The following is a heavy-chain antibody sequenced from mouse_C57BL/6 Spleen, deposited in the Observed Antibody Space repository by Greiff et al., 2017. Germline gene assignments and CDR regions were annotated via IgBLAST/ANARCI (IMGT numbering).Heavy chain of an antibody. J-gene: IGHJ1*03. CDR3: ASNYGSYWYFDV. CDR2: INPSSGYT. V-gene: IGHV1-4*01. CDR1: GYTFTSYT. D-gene: IGHD1-1*01. Sequence: QVQLKQSGAELARPGASVKMSCKASGYTFTSYTMHWVKQRPGQGLEWIGYINPSSGYTKYNQKFKDKATLTADKSSSTAYMQLSSLTSEDSAVYYCASNYGSYWYFDVWGTGTTVTVSS.